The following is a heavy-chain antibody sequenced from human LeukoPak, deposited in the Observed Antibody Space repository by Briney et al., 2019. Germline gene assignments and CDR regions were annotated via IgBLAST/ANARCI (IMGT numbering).Heavy chain of an antibody. Sequence: GGSLRLSCAASGFTVSSTYMSWPRQPPGKGLEWVSLIYTGGTTYYAVSVKGRFTISRDNSENTLYLQMNSLSAEDTAVYYCARGISGSNNWFDPWGQGTLVTVSS. CDR2: IYTGGTT. CDR1: GFTVSSTY. V-gene: IGHV3-53*01. D-gene: IGHD1-20*01. J-gene: IGHJ5*02. CDR3: ARGISGSNNWFDP.